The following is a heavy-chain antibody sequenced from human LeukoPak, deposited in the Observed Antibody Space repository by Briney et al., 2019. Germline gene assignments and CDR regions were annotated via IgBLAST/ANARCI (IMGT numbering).Heavy chain of an antibody. CDR3: AREPAVTAPTEVYAFDI. Sequence: SETLSLTCAVYGGSFSGYYWSWIRQPPGEGLEWIGEINHSGSTNYNPSLKSRVTISVDTSKNQFSLKLSSVTAADTAVYYCAREPAVTAPTEVYAFDIWGQGTMVTVSS. V-gene: IGHV4-34*01. CDR2: INHSGST. D-gene: IGHD2-21*02. J-gene: IGHJ3*02. CDR1: GGSFSGYY.